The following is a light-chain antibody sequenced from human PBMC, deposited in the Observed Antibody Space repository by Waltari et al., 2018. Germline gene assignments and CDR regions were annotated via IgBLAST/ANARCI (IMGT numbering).Light chain of an antibody. CDR3: ASWDDILIGRL. CDR2: RDS. Sequence: QSVLTQPPSASAAPGPRVNISCSGSTSNIGNHFVSWYQQPPGTAPRLVIHRDSQRPSGIPDRFSGSKSGTSASLAISGLRSEDEADYYCASWDDILIGRLFGGGTKLTVL. CDR1: TSNIGNHF. V-gene: IGLV1-47*01. J-gene: IGLJ2*01.